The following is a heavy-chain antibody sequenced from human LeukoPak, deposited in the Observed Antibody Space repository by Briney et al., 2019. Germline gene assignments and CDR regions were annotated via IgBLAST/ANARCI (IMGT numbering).Heavy chain of an antibody. Sequence: PSQTLSLTCAVSGVSISSGGYSWSWIRQPPGKGLEWIGYIYHSGSTYYNPSLKSRVTISVDTSKNQFSLKLSSATAADTAVYYCARGGNYYGSGSYPVGYWGQGTLVTVSS. CDR2: IYHSGST. D-gene: IGHD3-10*01. V-gene: IGHV4-30-2*01. CDR3: ARGGNYYGSGSYPVGY. J-gene: IGHJ4*02. CDR1: GVSISSGGYS.